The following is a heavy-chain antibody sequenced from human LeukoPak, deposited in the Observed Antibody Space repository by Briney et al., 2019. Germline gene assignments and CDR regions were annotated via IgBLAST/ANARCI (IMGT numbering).Heavy chain of an antibody. D-gene: IGHD3-3*01. CDR3: ARLNLDRRITIFGVVPHYMDV. J-gene: IGHJ6*03. CDR2: SYYSWST. CDR1: GGSISSRSYY. V-gene: IGHV4-39*01. Sequence: PSEALPLTCTFSGGSISSRSYYWVWIREPPGKERECLGSSYYSWSTYYNPSLKSRVTISGDTSKNQFSLKLSSVTAADTAVYYCARLNLDRRITIFGVVPHYMDVWGKGTTVTVSS.